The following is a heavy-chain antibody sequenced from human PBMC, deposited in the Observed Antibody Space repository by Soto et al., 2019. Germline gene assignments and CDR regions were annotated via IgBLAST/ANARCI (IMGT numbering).Heavy chain of an antibody. V-gene: IGHV3-13*01. CDR1: GFTFSSYD. CDR3: ARVEITADYDFWSGPMDV. Sequence: GGSLRLSCAASGFTFSSYDMHWVRQATGKGLEWVSAIGTAGDTYYPGSVKGRFTISRENAKNSLYLQMNSLRAEDTAVYYCARVEITADYDFWSGPMDVLGQGTTVTVSS. J-gene: IGHJ6*02. CDR2: IGTAGDT. D-gene: IGHD3-3*01.